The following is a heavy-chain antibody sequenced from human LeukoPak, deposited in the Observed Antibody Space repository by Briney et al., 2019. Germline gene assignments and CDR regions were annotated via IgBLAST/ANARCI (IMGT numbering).Heavy chain of an antibody. Sequence: GGSLRLSCAVSGFTLSGFWMSWSRQAPGKGLEWVASINSDGSEGYYADVVKGRFTISRDNAKNSLYLQINSLRAEDTAVYYCARSSYSSSSSVWGHGQWSPSLQ. J-gene: IGHJ3*01. V-gene: IGHV3-7*03. D-gene: IGHD6-6*01. CDR3: ARSSYSSSSSV. CDR1: GFTLSGFW. CDR2: INSDGSEG.